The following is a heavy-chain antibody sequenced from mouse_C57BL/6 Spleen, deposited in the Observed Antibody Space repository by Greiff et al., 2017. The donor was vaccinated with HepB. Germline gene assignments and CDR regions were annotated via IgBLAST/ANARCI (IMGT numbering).Heavy chain of an antibody. CDR2: INYDGSST. CDR3: ARGMLTDGAMDY. V-gene: IGHV5-16*01. CDR1: GFTFSDYY. D-gene: IGHD4-1*01. Sequence: EVQLVESEGGLVQPGSSMKLSCTASGFTFSDYYMAWVRQVPEKGLEWVANINYDGSSTYYLDSLKSRFIISRDNAKNILYLQMSSLKSEDTATYYCARGMLTDGAMDYWGQGTSVTVSS. J-gene: IGHJ4*01.